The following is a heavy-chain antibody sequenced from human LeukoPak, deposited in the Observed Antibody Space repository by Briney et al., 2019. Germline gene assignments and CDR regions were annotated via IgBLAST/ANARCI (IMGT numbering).Heavy chain of an antibody. D-gene: IGHD6-19*01. CDR1: GFTFSSYA. J-gene: IGHJ4*02. V-gene: IGHV3-23*01. Sequence: GGSLRLSCAASGFTFSSYAMSWVRQAPGKGLEWVSAISGSGGSTYYADSVKGRFTISRDNAKNSLYLQMNSLRAEDTAVYYCARDLGYSSGPNYWGQGTRVTVSS. CDR3: ARDLGYSSGPNY. CDR2: ISGSGGST.